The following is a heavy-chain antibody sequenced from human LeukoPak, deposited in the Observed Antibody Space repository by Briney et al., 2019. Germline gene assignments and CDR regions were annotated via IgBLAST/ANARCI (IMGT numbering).Heavy chain of an antibody. J-gene: IGHJ5*02. V-gene: IGHV1-2*02. D-gene: IGHD2-15*01. CDR3: AREDGLSDCSGGSCYYFDP. CDR2: INPNSGGT. Sequence: ASVQFSCQASGYTFTCYYMHWVRQAPGQGREWMGWINPNSGGTNYAQKFQGRVTMTRDTSISTAYMELSRLRSDDTAVYYCAREDGLSDCSGGSCYYFDPWGQGTLVTVSS. CDR1: GYTFTCYY.